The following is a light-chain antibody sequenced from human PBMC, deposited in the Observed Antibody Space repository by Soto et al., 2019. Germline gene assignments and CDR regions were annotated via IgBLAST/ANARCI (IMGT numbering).Light chain of an antibody. CDR2: DAS. CDR1: QSVSSY. CDR3: QQRSNWPPFT. V-gene: IGKV3-11*01. J-gene: IGKJ4*01. Sequence: ESVLTQSPATLSLSPGERATLSCRASQSVSSYLAWYQQKPGQAPRLLIYDASNRATGIPARFSGSGSGTDFTLTISSLEPEDFAVYYCQQRSNWPPFTFGGGTKV.